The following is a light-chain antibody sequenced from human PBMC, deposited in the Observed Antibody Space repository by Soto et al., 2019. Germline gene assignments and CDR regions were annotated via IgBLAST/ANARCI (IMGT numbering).Light chain of an antibody. CDR3: SSYAGSNNPVI. V-gene: IGLV2-8*01. CDR1: SSVVGGYNY. Sequence: QSALTQPPSASGSPGQSVTISCTGTSSVVGGYNYVSWYQQHPGKAPKFMIYEVSKRPSGVPDRFSGSKSGNTASLTVSGLQADDEADYYCSSYAGSNNPVIFGGGTKVTVL. CDR2: EVS. J-gene: IGLJ2*01.